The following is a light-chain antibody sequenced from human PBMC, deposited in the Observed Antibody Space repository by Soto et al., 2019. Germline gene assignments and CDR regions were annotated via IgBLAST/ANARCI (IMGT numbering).Light chain of an antibody. Sequence: QSALTQPASVSGSPGQSITISCTGTSSDVGGSDYVSWYQHHPGKAPKLMIYEVSNRPSGVSNRFSGSKSGNTASLTISGLQAEDEADYYCCSYTSSTTPLFGGGTKVTVL. J-gene: IGLJ2*01. V-gene: IGLV2-14*01. CDR1: SSDVGGSDY. CDR2: EVS. CDR3: CSYTSSTTPL.